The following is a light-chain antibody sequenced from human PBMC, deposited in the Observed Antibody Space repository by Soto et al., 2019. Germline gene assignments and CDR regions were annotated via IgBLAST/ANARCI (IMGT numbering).Light chain of an antibody. V-gene: IGKV1-5*01. CDR1: QSISSY. Sequence: DIEMTQSPATLSGSAGDRVTITCRASQSISSYLAWYQQKPGQAPKLLIYGASTLDTGVPSRFSGSGSGTEFTLTISSLQPDDFAAYYCQQYNNCSRAFGQGAKVDI. J-gene: IGKJ1*01. CDR2: GAS. CDR3: QQYNNCSRA.